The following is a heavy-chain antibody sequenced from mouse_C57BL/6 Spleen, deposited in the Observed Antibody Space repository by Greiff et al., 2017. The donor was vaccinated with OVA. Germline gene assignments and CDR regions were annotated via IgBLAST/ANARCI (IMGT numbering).Heavy chain of an antibody. CDR1: GYTFTSYN. V-gene: IGHV1-12*01. CDR3: AREIYDGYYGYFDV. J-gene: IGHJ1*03. Sequence: QVQLKESGAELVRPGASVKMSCKASGYTFTSYNMHWVKQTPRQGLVWIGAIYPGNGDTSYNQKFKGKATLTVDKSSSTAYMQLSSLTSEDSAVYFCAREIYDGYYGYFDVWGTGTTVTVSS. CDR2: IYPGNGDT. D-gene: IGHD2-3*01.